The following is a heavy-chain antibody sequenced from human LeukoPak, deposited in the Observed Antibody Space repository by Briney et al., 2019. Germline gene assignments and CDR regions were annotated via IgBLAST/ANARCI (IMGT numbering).Heavy chain of an antibody. Sequence: PGGSLRLSCAASGFAFRNYYMNWIRQAPGKGLEWVAVIAYDGSRAFYADSVKGRFTISRDNSKNTMSVQMDDLRAEDTAVYYCTRYNNDHFDYWGQGTLVTVSS. V-gene: IGHV3-33*08. CDR1: GFAFRNYY. J-gene: IGHJ4*02. CDR3: TRYNNDHFDY. D-gene: IGHD1-14*01. CDR2: IAYDGSRA.